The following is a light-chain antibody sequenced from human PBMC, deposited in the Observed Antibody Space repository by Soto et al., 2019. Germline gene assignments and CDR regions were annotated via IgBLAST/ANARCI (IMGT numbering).Light chain of an antibody. J-gene: IGKJ5*01. CDR2: AAS. CDR1: QSINSRY. Sequence: DIVLTQSPGTLSLSPGERATLSCWASQSINSRYLAWYQQKPGQAPRLLIFAASSRASGIPDRFSGSGSGTDFTLTISRLEPEDFALFYCQYHGSSPITFGQGTRLEI. CDR3: QYHGSSPIT. V-gene: IGKV3-20*01.